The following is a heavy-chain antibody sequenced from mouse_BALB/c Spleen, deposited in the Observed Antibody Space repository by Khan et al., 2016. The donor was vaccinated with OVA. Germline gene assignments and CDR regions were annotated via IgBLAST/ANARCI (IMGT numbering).Heavy chain of an antibody. CDR3: TRLAYYYDSEGFAY. V-gene: IGHV5-6*01. D-gene: IGHD1-1*01. CDR2: VSTGGGYT. CDR1: GFTFSTYG. J-gene: IGHJ3*01. Sequence: VQLKQSGGDLVNPGGSLKLSCAASGFTFSTYGMSWVRQTPDKRLEWVATVSTGGGYTYYPDSVKGRFTISRDNAKNTLYLQMSGLKSEDTAMFYCTRLAYYYDSEGFAYWGQGTLVTVSA.